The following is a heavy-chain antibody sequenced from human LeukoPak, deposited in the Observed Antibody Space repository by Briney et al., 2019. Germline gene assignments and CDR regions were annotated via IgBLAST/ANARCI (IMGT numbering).Heavy chain of an antibody. CDR2: ITAPGRTA. CDR1: GFTFINSA. D-gene: IGHD1-20*01. Sequence: PGGSLRLSCATSGFTFINSAISWVRQAPGKGLEWVSTITAPGRTAYLADSVKGRFTVSRDNPTSSPSLHMTSLRAEDTAVYYCARGPGVTGTTAGGAFDLWGQGTMVTVSS. V-gene: IGHV3-23*01. CDR3: ARGPGVTGTTAGGAFDL. J-gene: IGHJ3*01.